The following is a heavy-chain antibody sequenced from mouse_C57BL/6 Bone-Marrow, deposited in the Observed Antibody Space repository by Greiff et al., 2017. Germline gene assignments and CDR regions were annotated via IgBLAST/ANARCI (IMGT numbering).Heavy chain of an antibody. CDR1: GYTFTDYE. V-gene: IGHV1-15*01. J-gene: IGHJ4*01. CDR3: TRWYYGSSYEAIAY. Sequence: QVQLQQSGAELVRPGASVTLSCKASGYTFTDYEMHWVKQTPVHGLEWIGAIDPETGGTAYNQKFKGKAILTADKSSSTAYMELRSLTSEDSAVYYCTRWYYGSSYEAIAYWGQGTSVTVSS. CDR2: IDPETGGT. D-gene: IGHD1-1*01.